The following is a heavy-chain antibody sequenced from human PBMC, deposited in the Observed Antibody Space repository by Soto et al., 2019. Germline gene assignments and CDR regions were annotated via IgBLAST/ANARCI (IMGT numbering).Heavy chain of an antibody. V-gene: IGHV3-23*01. J-gene: IGHJ6*02. Sequence: PGGSLRLSCAASGFTFSSYAMRCVRQAPGKGLEWVSAISGSGGTTYYADSVKGRFTISRDNSKNTLYLQMNSLRAEDTAVYYCAKDIHPPPYYYGSGAHYGMDVWGRGTTVPVSS. CDR1: GFTFSSYA. D-gene: IGHD3-10*01. CDR2: ISGSGGTT. CDR3: AKDIHPPPYYYGSGAHYGMDV.